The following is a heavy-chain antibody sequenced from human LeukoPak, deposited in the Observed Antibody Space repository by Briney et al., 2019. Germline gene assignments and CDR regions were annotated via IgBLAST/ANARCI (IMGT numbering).Heavy chain of an antibody. D-gene: IGHD3-3*01. Sequence: GGSLRLSCAASGFTFSSYSMNWARQAPGKGPEWVSSISSSSSYIYYADSVKGRFTLSRDNDKNSLYLQMNSLRAEDTAVYYCAKDAPYDFWSDYSPVDYWGQGTLVTVSS. CDR1: GFTFSSYS. CDR2: ISSSSSYI. V-gene: IGHV3-21*04. J-gene: IGHJ4*02. CDR3: AKDAPYDFWSDYSPVDY.